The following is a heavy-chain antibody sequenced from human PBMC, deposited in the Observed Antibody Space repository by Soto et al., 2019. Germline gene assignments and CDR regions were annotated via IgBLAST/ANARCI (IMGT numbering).Heavy chain of an antibody. CDR3: ARTRVYNRLDI. CDR2: SNPHTGRT. Sequence: QAQLVQAAVEVKMPGASVRVSCKASGYTFSSYGVSWGRQAPGRGLEWMGWSNPHTGRTNYAQRFQDRVTMTTNISSATAFLELRTLQSADTAIYYCARTRVYNRLDIWGQGTLVTVSS. V-gene: IGHV1-18*01. J-gene: IGHJ5*02. CDR1: GYTFSSYG.